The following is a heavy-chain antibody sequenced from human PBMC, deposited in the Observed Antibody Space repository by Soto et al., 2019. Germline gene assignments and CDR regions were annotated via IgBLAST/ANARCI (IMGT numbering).Heavy chain of an antibody. CDR2: ISSSSSTI. CDR1: GFTFSSYS. V-gene: IGHV3-48*01. Sequence: GGSLRLSCAASGFTFSSYSMNWVRQAPGKGLEWVSYISSSSSTIYYADSVKGRFTISRDNAKNSLYLQMNSLRAEDTAVYYCARDRRWWLPRDNFDYWGQGTLVTVSS. D-gene: IGHD5-12*01. J-gene: IGHJ4*02. CDR3: ARDRRWWLPRDNFDY.